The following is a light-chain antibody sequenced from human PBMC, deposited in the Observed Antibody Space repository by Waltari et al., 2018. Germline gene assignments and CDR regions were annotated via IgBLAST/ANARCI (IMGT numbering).Light chain of an antibody. CDR1: SDDVGRYNF. CDR3: SSYTSTRAWV. Sequence: QSALTQPASVSGSPGRSVTISCTGSSDDVGRYNFVSCYQQYPGKAPKLIIYDVTSRPSGVSSRFSGSKSGATASLTVSGLQAEDEADYYCSSYTSTRAWVFGGGTKLTVL. CDR2: DVT. V-gene: IGLV2-14*03. J-gene: IGLJ3*02.